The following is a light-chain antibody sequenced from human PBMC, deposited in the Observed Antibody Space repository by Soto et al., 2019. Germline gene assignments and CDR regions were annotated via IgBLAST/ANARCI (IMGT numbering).Light chain of an antibody. CDR3: QQYNNWWT. CDR1: QSVSTNY. CDR2: GAS. J-gene: IGKJ1*01. V-gene: IGKV3-20*01. Sequence: EIVLTQSLGTLSLSPGERATLSCRASQSVSTNYIAWYQQKPGQAPRLLIYGASNRATGIPDRFSGSGSGTDFTLTISRLEPEDFAVYYCQQYNNWWTFGQGTKVEIK.